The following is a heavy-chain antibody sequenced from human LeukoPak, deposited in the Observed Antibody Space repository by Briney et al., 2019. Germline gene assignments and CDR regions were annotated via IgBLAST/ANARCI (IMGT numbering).Heavy chain of an antibody. CDR3: ARGIPYCSGGSCYPNPFDY. D-gene: IGHD2-15*01. CDR1: GGSISSYY. V-gene: IGHV4-59*01. J-gene: IGHJ4*02. Sequence: SETLSLTCTVSGGSISSYYWSWIRQPPGKGLEWIGYIYYSGSTNYNPSLKSRVTISVDTSKNQFSLKLSSVTAADTAVYYCARGIPYCSGGSCYPNPFDYWGQGTLVTVSS. CDR2: IYYSGST.